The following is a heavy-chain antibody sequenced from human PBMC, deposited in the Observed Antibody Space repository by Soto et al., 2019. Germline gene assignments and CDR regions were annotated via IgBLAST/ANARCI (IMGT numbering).Heavy chain of an antibody. CDR1: GGTFNSFA. V-gene: IGHV1-69*13. CDR3: ARGYYSSSGNYYNFDY. CDR2: IIPMFGTA. J-gene: IGHJ4*01. D-gene: IGHD3-10*01. Sequence: GASVKVSCKASGGTFNSFAISWVRQAPGQGLEWMGGIIPMFGTANYPQKFQGRVTMTADESTSTVYMELSSLRSEDTAVYYCARGYYSSSGNYYNFDYWGHGTQVTVSS.